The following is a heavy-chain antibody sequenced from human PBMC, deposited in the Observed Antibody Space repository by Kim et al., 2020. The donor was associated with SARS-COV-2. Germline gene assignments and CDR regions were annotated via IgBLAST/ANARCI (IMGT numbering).Heavy chain of an antibody. D-gene: IGHD3-22*01. Sequence: GGSLRLSCAASGFTFSSYEMNWVRQAPGKGVEWVSYISSSGSTIYYADSVKGRFTISRDNAKNSLYLQMNSLRAEDTAVYYCARRGHDSSGYYYIEGGFGYWGQGTLVTVSS. CDR2: ISSSGSTI. CDR1: GFTFSSYE. J-gene: IGHJ4*02. V-gene: IGHV3-48*03. CDR3: ARRGHDSSGYYYIEGGFGY.